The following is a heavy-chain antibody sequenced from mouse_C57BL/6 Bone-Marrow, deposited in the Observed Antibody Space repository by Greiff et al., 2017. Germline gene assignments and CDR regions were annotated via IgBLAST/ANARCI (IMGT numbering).Heavy chain of an antibody. CDR2: ISSGSSTI. V-gene: IGHV5-17*01. CDR3: AIPAWFSY. CDR1: GFTFSDYG. J-gene: IGHJ3*01. Sequence: EVKLVESGGGLAKPGGSLKLSCAASGFTFSDYGMHWVRQAPEKGLEWVAYISSGSSTIYYADTVKGRSTISRDNAKNTLFLQMTSLRSEATAMYCCAIPAWFSYWGQGTLVTVSA. D-gene: IGHD5-1-1*01.